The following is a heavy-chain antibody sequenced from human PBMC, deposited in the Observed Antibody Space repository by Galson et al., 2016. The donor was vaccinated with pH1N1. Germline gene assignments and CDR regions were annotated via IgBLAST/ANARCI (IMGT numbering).Heavy chain of an antibody. CDR1: GGSISSSSYS. J-gene: IGHJ3*02. V-gene: IGHV4-39*01. CDR3: ARSLMNQFEAFDI. D-gene: IGHD1-14*01. Sequence: ETLSLTCTVSGGSISSSSYSWGWIRQPPGKGLEWIGSIYYSGSTYYNSSLKIRVTISVDTSKNQFSLKLSSVTAADTAVYYCARSLMNQFEAFDIWGQGTMVTVSS. CDR2: IYYSGST.